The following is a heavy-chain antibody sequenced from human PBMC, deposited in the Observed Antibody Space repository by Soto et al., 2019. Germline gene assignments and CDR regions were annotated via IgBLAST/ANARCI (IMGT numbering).Heavy chain of an antibody. V-gene: IGHV1-18*01. D-gene: IGHD3-16*01. CDR1: GYIFVNYG. J-gene: IGHJ6*02. Sequence: QVQLVQSGDEVKKPGASVKVSCKASGYIFVNYGIAWVRQAPGQGLEWMGWISPYTGNTHSATKVQGRLTMPTDISTSTDYMDLGSLTSDDTAVYYCVMVDNYVTPTPQDVWGQGTTVTVSS. CDR3: VMVDNYVTPTPQDV. CDR2: ISPYTGNT.